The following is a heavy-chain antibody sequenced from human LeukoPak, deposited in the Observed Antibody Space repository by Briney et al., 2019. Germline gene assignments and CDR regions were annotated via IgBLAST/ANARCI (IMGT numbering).Heavy chain of an antibody. CDR1: GGSISSGDYY. CDR2: IYYSGST. CDR3: ARARHYYDSSGSNFDY. J-gene: IGHJ4*02. V-gene: IGHV4-30-4*01. Sequence: SSQTLSLTCTVSGGSISSGDYYWSWIRQPPGKGLEWIGYIYYSGSTYYNPSLKSRVTISVDTSKNQFSLKLSSVTAADTAVYYCARARHYYDSSGSNFDYWGQGTLVTVSS. D-gene: IGHD3-22*01.